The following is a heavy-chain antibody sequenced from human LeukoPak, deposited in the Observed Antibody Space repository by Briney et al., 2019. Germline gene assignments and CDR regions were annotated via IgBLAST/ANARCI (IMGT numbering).Heavy chain of an antibody. D-gene: IGHD1-26*01. CDR1: GGSISSTTYY. Sequence: SETLSLTCTVSGGSISSTTYYWGWIRQPPGKGLEWIGSIYYSGSIYYNPSLKSRVTISVDTSKNQFSLKLTSVTAADTAVYYCATHQRYSGNFCSIDYWGQGTLVTVSS. V-gene: IGHV4-39*01. CDR2: IYYSGSI. J-gene: IGHJ4*02. CDR3: ATHQRYSGNFCSIDY.